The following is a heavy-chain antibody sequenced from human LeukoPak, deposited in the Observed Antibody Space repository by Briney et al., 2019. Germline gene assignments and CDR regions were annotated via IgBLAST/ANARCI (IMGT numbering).Heavy chain of an antibody. CDR2: INPNSGGT. D-gene: IGHD4-23*01. V-gene: IGHV1-2*02. CDR1: GYTFTGYY. J-gene: IGHJ4*02. Sequence: ASVKVSCKASGYTFTGYYMHWVRQAPGQGLEWMGWINPNSGGTSYAQKFQGRVTMTRDTSISTAYMELSRLRSDDTAVYYCAREYGGSGRDYWGQGTLVTVSS. CDR3: AREYGGSGRDY.